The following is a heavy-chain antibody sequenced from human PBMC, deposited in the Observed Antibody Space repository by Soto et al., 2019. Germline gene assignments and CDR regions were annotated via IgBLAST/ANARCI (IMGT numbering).Heavy chain of an antibody. J-gene: IGHJ5*02. D-gene: IGHD2-15*01. CDR3: ATDRGGYCSGGSCPEAWFDP. CDR2: INVGNGDT. CDR1: GYTFTTYP. V-gene: IGHV1-3*05. Sequence: QVQLVQSGAEEKKPGASVKVSCKASGYTFTTYPMNWLRQAPGQRPEWMGWINVGNGDTKYSQKFQGRVSITRDTSASTAYMQLSRLRSDDTAVYYCATDRGGYCSGGSCPEAWFDPWGQGTLVTVTS.